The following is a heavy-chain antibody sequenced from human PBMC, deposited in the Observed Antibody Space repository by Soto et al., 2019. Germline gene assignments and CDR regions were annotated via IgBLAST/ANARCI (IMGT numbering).Heavy chain of an antibody. D-gene: IGHD2-15*01. Sequence: ASVKVSCKASGYTFTSYDINWVRQATGRGLEWMGWMNPNSGNTGYAQKFQGRVTMTRNTSISTAYMELSSLRSEDTAVYYCARGCSGHCAEYFQHWGQGTLVAVS. CDR1: GYTFTSYD. V-gene: IGHV1-8*01. CDR2: MNPNSGNT. CDR3: ARGCSGHCAEYFQH. J-gene: IGHJ1*01.